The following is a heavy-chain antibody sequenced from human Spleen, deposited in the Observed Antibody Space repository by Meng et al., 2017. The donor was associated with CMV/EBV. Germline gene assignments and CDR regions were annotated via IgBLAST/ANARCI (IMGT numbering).Heavy chain of an antibody. CDR1: GFTFSSYD. CDR2: IGTAGDT. J-gene: IGHJ3*02. CDR3: ARAFTSGLSYAFDI. Sequence: GGSLRLSCAASGFTFSSYDMHWVRQATGKGLEWVSAIGTAGDTYYPGSVKGRFTIYRENAKNSLYLQMNSLRAGDTAVYYCARAFTSGLSYAFDIWGQGTMVTVSS. D-gene: IGHD5-12*01. V-gene: IGHV3-13*01.